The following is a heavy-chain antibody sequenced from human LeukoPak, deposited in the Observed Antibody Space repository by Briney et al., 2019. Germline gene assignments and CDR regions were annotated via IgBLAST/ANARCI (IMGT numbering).Heavy chain of an antibody. V-gene: IGHV3-7*01. CDR2: IKQDGSEE. CDR3: ARDRFAYYGSGSFY. CDR1: GFTFSSYW. D-gene: IGHD3-10*01. J-gene: IGHJ4*02. Sequence: GGSLRLSCAASGFTFSSYWMSWVRQAPGRGLEWVANIKQDGSEEYYVDSVKGRFTISRDNAKNSLYLQMNSLRAEDTAVYYCARDRFAYYGSGSFYWGQGTLVTVSS.